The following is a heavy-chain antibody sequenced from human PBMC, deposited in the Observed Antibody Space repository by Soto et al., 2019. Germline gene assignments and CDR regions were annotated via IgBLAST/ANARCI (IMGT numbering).Heavy chain of an antibody. CDR2: INHSGST. D-gene: IGHD2-15*01. CDR3: AIKARRYCSGGSCYTGFDY. V-gene: IGHV4-34*01. J-gene: IGHJ4*02. Sequence: QVQLQQWGAGLLKPSETLSLTCAVYGGSFSGYYWSWIRQPPGKGLEWIGEINHSGSTNYNPSLKSRVPISVDSSKNQFSLKLSSVTAADTAVYYCAIKARRYCSGGSCYTGFDYWGQGTLVTVSS. CDR1: GGSFSGYY.